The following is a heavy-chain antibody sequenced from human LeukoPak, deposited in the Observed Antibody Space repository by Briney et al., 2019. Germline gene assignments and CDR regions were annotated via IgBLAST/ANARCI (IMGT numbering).Heavy chain of an antibody. Sequence: ASVKVSCKASGGTFSSYAISWVRPAPGQGLEWMGGIIPIFGTANYAQKFQGRVTITADESTSTAYMELSSLRSEDTAVYYCWGGGWKKPFDYWGQGTLVTVSS. CDR1: GGTFSSYA. V-gene: IGHV1-69*01. CDR2: IIPIFGTA. CDR3: WGGGWKKPFDY. J-gene: IGHJ4*02. D-gene: IGHD2-21*01.